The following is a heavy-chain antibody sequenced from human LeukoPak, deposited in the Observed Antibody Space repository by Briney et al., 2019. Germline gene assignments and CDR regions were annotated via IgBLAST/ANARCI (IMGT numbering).Heavy chain of an antibody. CDR2: IYYSGST. J-gene: IGHJ6*02. D-gene: IGHD3-16*01. CDR1: GGSISSGGYY. V-gene: IGHV4-31*03. CDR3: GRDWALADGAVYYYGMDV. Sequence: SETLSLTCTVSGGSISSGGYYWSWIRQHPGKGLEWIGYIYYSGSTYYNPSLKSRVTISVDTSKNQFSLKLSSVTAADTAVYYCGRDWALADGAVYYYGMDVWGQGTTVTVSS.